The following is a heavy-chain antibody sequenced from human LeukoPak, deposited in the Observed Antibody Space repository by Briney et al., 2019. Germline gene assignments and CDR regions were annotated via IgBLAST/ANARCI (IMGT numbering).Heavy chain of an antibody. J-gene: IGHJ6*03. CDR1: GFTFSSYA. Sequence: GGSLRLSCAASGFTFSSYAMSWVRQAPGKGLEWVSAISGSGGSTYYADSVKGRFTISRDNSKNTLYLQMNSLRAEDTAVYYCAKYSGSGSYYYYYYMDVWGKGTTVIVSS. D-gene: IGHD3-10*01. CDR3: AKYSGSGSYYYYYYMDV. CDR2: ISGSGGST. V-gene: IGHV3-23*01.